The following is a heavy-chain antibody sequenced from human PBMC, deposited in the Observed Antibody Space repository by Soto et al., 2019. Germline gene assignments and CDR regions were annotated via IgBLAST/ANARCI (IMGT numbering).Heavy chain of an antibody. CDR2: ISGSGGST. V-gene: IGHV3-23*01. J-gene: IGHJ4*02. CDR1: GFTFSSYA. D-gene: IGHD6-19*01. Sequence: EVQLLESGGGLVQPGGSLRLSCAASGFTFSSYAMSWVRQAPGKGLEWVSVISGSGGSTYYADSVKGRFTISRDNSKNTLYLQMNSLRAVDTAVYYCARRTSGWYLDYWGQGTLVTVSS. CDR3: ARRTSGWYLDY.